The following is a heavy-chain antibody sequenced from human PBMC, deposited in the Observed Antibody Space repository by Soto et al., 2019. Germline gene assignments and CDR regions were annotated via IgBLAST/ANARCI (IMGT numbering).Heavy chain of an antibody. CDR1: GFTVSAYE. D-gene: IGHD6-19*01. CDR2: ISSGERHQ. V-gene: IGHV3-30*04. CDR3: AKDAVPGPPDYFDF. J-gene: IGHJ4*02. Sequence: QVHLVESGGGVVQPGRSLRLSCVGSGFTVSAYEIHWVRQAPGKGLDWVAVISSGERHQFYTDSVRGRFTISRDDSKNTVYLQMNNLTPQDAAIYYCAKDAVPGPPDYFDFWGQGTLVTVSS.